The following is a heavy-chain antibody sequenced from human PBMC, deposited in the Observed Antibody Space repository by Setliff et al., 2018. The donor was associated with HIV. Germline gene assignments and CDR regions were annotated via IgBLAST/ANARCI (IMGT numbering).Heavy chain of an antibody. Sequence: ASVKVSCKASGGTFSSYAISWVRQAPGQGLEWMGRIIPIFGTANYAQKFQGRVTITADKSTSTAYMELSSLRSEDTAVYYCAREIIQLSKAAFDIWGQGTMVTVS. V-gene: IGHV1-69*06. CDR3: AREIIQLSKAAFDI. J-gene: IGHJ3*02. CDR1: GGTFSSYA. D-gene: IGHD5-18*01. CDR2: IIPIFGTA.